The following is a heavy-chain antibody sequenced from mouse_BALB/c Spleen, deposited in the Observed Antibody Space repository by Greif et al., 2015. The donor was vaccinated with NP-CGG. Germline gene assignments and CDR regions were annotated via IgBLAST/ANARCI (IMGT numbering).Heavy chain of an antibody. D-gene: IGHD2-4*01. J-gene: IGHJ2*01. V-gene: IGHV2-3*01. CDR1: GFSLTSYG. Sequence: VQLQQSGPGLVAPSQSLSITCTVSGFSLTSYGVSWVRQPPGKGLEWLGVIWGDGSTNYHSALISRLSISKDNSKSHVFLKLNRQQTDDRARYEGAKRAIKGYVDYGGQGTTLTVST. CDR2: IWGDGST. CDR3: AKRAIKGYVDY.